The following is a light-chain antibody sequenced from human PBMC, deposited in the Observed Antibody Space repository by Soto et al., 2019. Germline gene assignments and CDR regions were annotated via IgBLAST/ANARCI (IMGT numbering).Light chain of an antibody. Sequence: QSALTQPASVSGSPGQSITISCTGTSGDIGSYNRVSWYQQHPGKAPKLIIYEVTDRPSGVSIRFSGSKSGNTASLTISGLQAEDEAEYYCSSYTNINTRACVFGTGTKVTV. CDR2: EVT. J-gene: IGLJ1*01. V-gene: IGLV2-14*01. CDR3: SSYTNINTRACV. CDR1: SGDIGSYNR.